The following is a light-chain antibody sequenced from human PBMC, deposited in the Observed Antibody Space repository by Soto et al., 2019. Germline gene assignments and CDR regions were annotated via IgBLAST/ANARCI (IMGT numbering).Light chain of an antibody. J-gene: IGLJ1*01. Sequence: QSALTQPPSASGSPGPSVAISCTGTSSDVGGYNYVSWYQQHPGKAPKLMIYEVNKRPSGVPDRFSGSKSGNSASLTVSGLQAEDEADYYCSSYACSSNVFGTWTKLSVL. V-gene: IGLV2-8*01. CDR1: SSDVGGYNY. CDR3: SSYACSSNV. CDR2: EVN.